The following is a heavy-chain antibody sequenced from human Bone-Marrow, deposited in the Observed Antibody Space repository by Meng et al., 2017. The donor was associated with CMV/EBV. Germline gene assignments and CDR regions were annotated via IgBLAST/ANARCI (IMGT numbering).Heavy chain of an antibody. J-gene: IGHJ5*02. CDR3: AREWYDFWSGQTPTNWFDP. CDR2: ISAYNGNT. Sequence: FTSYGISWVRQAHGQGLEWMGWISAYNGNTNYAQKLQGRVTMTTDTSTSTAYMELRSLRSDDTAVYYCAREWYDFWSGQTPTNWFDPWGQGTLVTVSS. D-gene: IGHD3-3*01. CDR1: FTSYG. V-gene: IGHV1-18*01.